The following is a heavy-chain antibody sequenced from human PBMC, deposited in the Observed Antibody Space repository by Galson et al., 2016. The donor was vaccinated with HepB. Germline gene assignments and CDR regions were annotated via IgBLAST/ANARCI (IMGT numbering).Heavy chain of an antibody. CDR1: GFTFSSYW. CDR3: ARDGGLGTPFDC. D-gene: IGHD1-7*01. V-gene: IGHV3-74*01. Sequence: SLRLSCAASGFTFSSYWIHWVRQAPGKGLEWVSRIRNDETTSVIGRFTISRDNAKNTLYLEMNSLRAEDTAVYYCARDGGLGTPFDCWGQGTLVTVSS. CDR2: IRND. J-gene: IGHJ4*02.